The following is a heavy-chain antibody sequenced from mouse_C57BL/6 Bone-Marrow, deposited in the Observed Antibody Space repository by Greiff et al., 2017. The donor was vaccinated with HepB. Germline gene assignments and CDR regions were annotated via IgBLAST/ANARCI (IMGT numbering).Heavy chain of an antibody. CDR3: ARDGYDGAWFAY. V-gene: IGHV1-63*01. D-gene: IGHD2-2*01. Sequence: QVQLQQSGAELVRPGTSVKMSCKASGYTFTNYWIGWAKQRPGHGLEWIGDIYPGGGYTNYNEKFKGKATLTADKSSSTAYMQFSRLTSEDSAIYYCARDGYDGAWFAYWGQGTLVTVSA. CDR1: GYTFTNYW. CDR2: IYPGGGYT. J-gene: IGHJ3*01.